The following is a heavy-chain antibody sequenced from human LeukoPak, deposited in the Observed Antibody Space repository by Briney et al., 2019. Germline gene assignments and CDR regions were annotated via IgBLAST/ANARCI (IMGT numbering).Heavy chain of an antibody. CDR3: ARLHYYYDSSGYYLYYFDY. D-gene: IGHD3-22*01. J-gene: IGHJ4*02. V-gene: IGHV4-59*08. Sequence: SETLSLTCNVSGASISSYYWSWIRQPPGKGLEWIGYISYSGSIDYNPSLKGRVTMSVDTSKSQFSLNLSSVTAADTAVYYCARLHYYYDSSGYYLYYFDYWGQGTLVTASS. CDR1: GASISSYY. CDR2: ISYSGSI.